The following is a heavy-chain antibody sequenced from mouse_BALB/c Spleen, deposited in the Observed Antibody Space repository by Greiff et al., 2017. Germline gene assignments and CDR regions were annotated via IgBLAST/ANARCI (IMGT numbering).Heavy chain of an antibody. J-gene: IGHJ3*01. CDR1: GFTFTDYY. D-gene: IGHD6-1*01. Sequence: EVQLVESGGGLVQPGGSLRLSCATSGFTFTDYYMSWVRQPPGKALEWLGFIRNKANGYTTEYSASVKGRFTISRDNSQSILYLQMNTLRAEDSATYYCARGNPWFAYWGQGTLVTVSA. V-gene: IGHV7-3*02. CDR2: IRNKANGYTT. CDR3: ARGNPWFAY.